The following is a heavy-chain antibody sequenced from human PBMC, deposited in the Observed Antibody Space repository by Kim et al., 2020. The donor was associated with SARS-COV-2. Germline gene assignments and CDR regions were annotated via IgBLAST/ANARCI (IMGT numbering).Heavy chain of an antibody. V-gene: IGHV3-43*01. J-gene: IGHJ3*02. CDR2: ISWDGGST. CDR3: AKDISPYNWNEDAFDI. D-gene: IGHD1-1*01. Sequence: GGSLRLSCAASGFTFDDYTMHWVRQAPGKGLVWVSLISWDGGSTYYADSVKGRFTISRDNSKNSLYLQMNSLRTEDTALYYCAKDISPYNWNEDAFDIWGQGTMVTVSS. CDR1: GFTFDDYT.